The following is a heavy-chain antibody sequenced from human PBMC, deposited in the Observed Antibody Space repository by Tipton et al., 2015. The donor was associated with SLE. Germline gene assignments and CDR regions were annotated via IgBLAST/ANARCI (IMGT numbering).Heavy chain of an antibody. Sequence: SLRLSCVASGFTFSNYAMSWVRQAPGKGLGWISAITGSGDRTYYEDSVKGRLTISRDNSKDSLYLQMNALRAEDTAVYYCARSPVDYWNGYSAWGQGTLVAVSS. CDR3: ARSPVDYWNGYSA. CDR1: GFTFSNYA. V-gene: IGHV3-23*01. D-gene: IGHD3-3*01. CDR2: ITGSGDRT. J-gene: IGHJ4*02.